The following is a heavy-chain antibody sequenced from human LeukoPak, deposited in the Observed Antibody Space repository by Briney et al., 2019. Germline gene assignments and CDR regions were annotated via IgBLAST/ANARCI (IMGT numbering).Heavy chain of an antibody. Sequence: GGSLRLSCAASGFTFSTSGMHWVRQAPGKGLEYVSAISSNGGSTYYADSVKGRFTISRDNSKNTLYLQMSSLRAEDTAVYYCVTDRRGILVRGTTFDYWGQGTLVTVSS. CDR2: ISSNGGST. D-gene: IGHD3-10*01. J-gene: IGHJ4*02. CDR3: VTDRRGILVRGTTFDY. V-gene: IGHV3-64D*06. CDR1: GFTFSTSG.